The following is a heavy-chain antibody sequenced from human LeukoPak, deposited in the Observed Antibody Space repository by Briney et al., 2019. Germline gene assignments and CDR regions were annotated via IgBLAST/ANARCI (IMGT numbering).Heavy chain of an antibody. CDR3: ARQYCRGGSCYDY. Sequence: GESLKISCKGSGYSFTNNWIGWVRQIPGKGLEWMGIIYPGDSDTRYSPSFQGQVTISADKSISTAYLQWSSLKASDTAMYYCARQYCRGGSCYDYWGQGTLVTVSS. J-gene: IGHJ4*02. CDR2: IYPGDSDT. CDR1: GYSFTNNW. V-gene: IGHV5-51*01. D-gene: IGHD2-15*01.